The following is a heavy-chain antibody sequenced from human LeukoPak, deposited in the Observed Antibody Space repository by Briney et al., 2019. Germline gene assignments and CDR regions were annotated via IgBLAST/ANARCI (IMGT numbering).Heavy chain of an antibody. CDR3: ARHYGP. D-gene: IGHD3-16*01. V-gene: IGHV4-4*02. CDR1: SGAISTSHW. CDR2: IYDSGST. J-gene: IGHJ5*02. Sequence: SETLSLTCTVSSGAISTSHWLSWVRPPPGKGLEWIGEIYDSGSTYYNPSLKSRVTISVDTSKNQFSLKLNSVTAADTAVYYCARHYGPWGQGTLVTVSS.